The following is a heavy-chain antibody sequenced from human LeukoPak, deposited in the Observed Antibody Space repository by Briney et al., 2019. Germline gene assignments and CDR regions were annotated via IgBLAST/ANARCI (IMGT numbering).Heavy chain of an antibody. CDR3: AKVEYCGYDYLVPFFPFDY. D-gene: IGHD5-12*01. CDR2: IRYEGSNK. Sequence: PGGSLTLSCAASGFTFISYGMHWVRQAPGKGLEWVAFIRYEGSNKYYADSVKGRFTISRDNSKITLYLQMNSLRAEVTAVYYCAKVEYCGYDYLVPFFPFDYWGQGTLVTVSS. J-gene: IGHJ4*02. V-gene: IGHV3-30*02. CDR1: GFTFISYG.